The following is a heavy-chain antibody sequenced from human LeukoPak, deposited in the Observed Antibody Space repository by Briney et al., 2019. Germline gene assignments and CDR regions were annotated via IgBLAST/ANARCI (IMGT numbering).Heavy chain of an antibody. CDR3: ARVATYYDYVWGSYRPTDFDY. CDR2: INHSGST. V-gene: IGHV4-34*01. D-gene: IGHD3-16*02. Sequence: SETLSLTCAVYGGSFSGYYWSWICQPPGKGLEWIGEINHSGSTNYNPSLKSRVTISVDTSKNQFSLKLSSVTAADTAVYYCARVATYYDYVWGSYRPTDFDYWGQGTLVTVSS. J-gene: IGHJ4*02. CDR1: GGSFSGYY.